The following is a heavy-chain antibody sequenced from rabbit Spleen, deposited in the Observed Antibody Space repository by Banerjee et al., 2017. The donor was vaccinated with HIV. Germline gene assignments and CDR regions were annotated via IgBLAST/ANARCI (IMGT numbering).Heavy chain of an antibody. CDR3: VGGSGWGFGNFKL. D-gene: IGHD4-1*01. CDR2: IDPIFGST. CDR1: GFYFSSYG. V-gene: IGHV1S47*01. J-gene: IGHJ4*01. Sequence: QEQLVESGGGLVQPGGSLKLSCKASGFYFSSYGVSWVRQAPGKGLEWIGYIDPIFGSTYYTTWVKGRFTISRPNAQNAVYLKLNRPAAADAASYCCVGGSGWGFGNFKLWGPGTLVTVS.